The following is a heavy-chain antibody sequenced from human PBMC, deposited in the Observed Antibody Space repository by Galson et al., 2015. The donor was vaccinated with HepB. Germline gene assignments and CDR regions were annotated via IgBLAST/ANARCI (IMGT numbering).Heavy chain of an antibody. J-gene: IGHJ4*02. V-gene: IGHV3-53*01. CDR2: IYSGGST. Sequence: SLRLSCAASGFTVSSNYMSWVRQAPGKGLEWVSVIYSGGSTYYADSVKGRFTISRDNSKNTLYLQMNSLRAEDTAVYYCARSCSSTNCYAPDYWGQGTLVTVSS. CDR3: ARSCSSTNCYAPDY. CDR1: GFTVSSNY. D-gene: IGHD2-2*01.